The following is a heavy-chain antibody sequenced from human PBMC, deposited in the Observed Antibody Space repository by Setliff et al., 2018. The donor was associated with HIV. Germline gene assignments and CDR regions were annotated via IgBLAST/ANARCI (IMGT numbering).Heavy chain of an antibody. Sequence: ASVKVSCKTSGYSFSSHPIHWVRQAPGQRPEWMGWINAGNGDTKYSQKFQGRVTITRDTSATTVYMELHSLRSEDTAVYYCARDIGTVWHNWFDPWGQGTLVTVSS. D-gene: IGHD3-16*02. CDR1: GYSFSSHP. CDR2: INAGNGDT. J-gene: IGHJ5*02. CDR3: ARDIGTVWHNWFDP. V-gene: IGHV1-3*01.